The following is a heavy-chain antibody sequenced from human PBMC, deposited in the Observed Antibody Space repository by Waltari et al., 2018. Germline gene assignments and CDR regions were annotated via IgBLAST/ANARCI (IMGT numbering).Heavy chain of an antibody. CDR1: GLPFISYG. CDR3: ARDSREYSSSWYFDP. CDR2: IGYDGSNK. D-gene: IGHD6-13*01. V-gene: IGHV3-33*01. J-gene: IGHJ5*02. Sequence: QVQLVESGGGVVQPGRSLRLSCASSGLPFISYGMPWVRQAPGKGLEWVAVIGYDGSNKYYADSVKGRFTISRDNSKNTLYLQMNSLRAEDTAVYYCARDSREYSSSWYFDPWGQGTLVTVSS.